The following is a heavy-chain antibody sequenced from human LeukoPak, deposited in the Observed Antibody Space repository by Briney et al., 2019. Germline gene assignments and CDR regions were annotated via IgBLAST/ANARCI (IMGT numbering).Heavy chain of an antibody. D-gene: IGHD3-3*01. Sequence: GGSLRLSCAASGFTFSSYDMSWVRQAPGKGLEWVSAISGSGGSTYYADSVKGRFTISGDNSKNTLYLQMNSLRAEDTAVYYCAKERDDFWSGYYNWGQGTLVTVSS. CDR1: GFTFSSYD. J-gene: IGHJ4*02. CDR2: ISGSGGST. CDR3: AKERDDFWSGYYN. V-gene: IGHV3-23*01.